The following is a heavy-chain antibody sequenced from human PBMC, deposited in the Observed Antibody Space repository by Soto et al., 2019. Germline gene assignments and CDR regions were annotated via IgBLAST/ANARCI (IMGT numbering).Heavy chain of an antibody. J-gene: IGHJ2*01. D-gene: IGHD3-9*01. Sequence: QVQLQESGPGLVKPSETLSLTYTVSGVSISRFNWNWIRQSPGKGLEWIGYMYNNKSTSNNPSLRSRGTFALDTSKNHSALQLRSVTAADTAVYYCARDLAHPILHWYFDPWGRGTLVSVSS. CDR3: ARDLAHPILHWYFDP. V-gene: IGHV4-59*01. CDR1: GVSISRFN. CDR2: MYNNKST.